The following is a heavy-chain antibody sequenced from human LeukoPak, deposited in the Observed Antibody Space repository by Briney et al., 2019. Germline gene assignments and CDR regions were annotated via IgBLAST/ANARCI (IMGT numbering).Heavy chain of an antibody. V-gene: IGHV3-20*04. D-gene: IGHD6-6*01. CDR2: INWNGGST. CDR3: ARYSSSSYYYYYYMDV. J-gene: IGHJ6*03. Sequence: PGGSLRLSCAASGFTFDDYGMSWVRQAPGKGLEWVSGINWNGGSTGYADSVKGRFTISRDNAKNSLYLQMNSLRAEDTALYYCARYSSSSYYYYYYMDVWGKGTTVTVSS. CDR1: GFTFDDYG.